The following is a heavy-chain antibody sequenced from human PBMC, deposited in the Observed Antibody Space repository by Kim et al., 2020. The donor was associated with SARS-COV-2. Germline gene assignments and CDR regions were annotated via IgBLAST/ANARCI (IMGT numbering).Heavy chain of an antibody. CDR3: ARDAPFGGYFDY. J-gene: IGHJ4*02. D-gene: IGHD2-15*01. Sequence: ASVKVSCKASGYTFTSYAMHWVRQAPGQRLEWMGWINAGNGNTKYSQKFQGRVTITRDTSASTAYMELSSLRSEDTAVYYCARDAPFGGYFDYWGQGTLVTVSS. CDR1: GYTFTSYA. CDR2: INAGNGNT. V-gene: IGHV1-3*01.